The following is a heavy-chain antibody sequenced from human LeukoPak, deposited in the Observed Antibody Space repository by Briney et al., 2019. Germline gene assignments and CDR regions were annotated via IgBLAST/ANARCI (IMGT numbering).Heavy chain of an antibody. CDR1: GFTFRSYC. V-gene: IGHV3-7*03. Sequence: PGGPLRLSCAVSGFTFRSYCMSWGRRAPGKGLEWVANIKQDGSEKYYVDSVKGRFTISRDNAKNSMYLQMNNLRAEDTALYYCARDVDSSSLHFDYWGQGTLVTASS. CDR2: IKQDGSEK. J-gene: IGHJ4*02. D-gene: IGHD6-6*01. CDR3: ARDVDSSSLHFDY.